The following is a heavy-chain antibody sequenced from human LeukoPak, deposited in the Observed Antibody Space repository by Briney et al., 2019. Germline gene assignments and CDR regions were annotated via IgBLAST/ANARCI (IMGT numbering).Heavy chain of an antibody. CDR2: ISWNSGSI. V-gene: IGHV3-9*03. Sequence: GGSLRLSCAASGFTFDDYAMHWVRQAPGKGLEWVSGISWNSGSIGYADSVKGRFTISRDNSKNTLYLQMGSLRAEDMAVYYYARDTGYYDSSGYRGLFDYWGQGTLVTVSS. CDR1: GFTFDDYA. D-gene: IGHD3-22*01. CDR3: ARDTGYYDSSGYRGLFDY. J-gene: IGHJ4*02.